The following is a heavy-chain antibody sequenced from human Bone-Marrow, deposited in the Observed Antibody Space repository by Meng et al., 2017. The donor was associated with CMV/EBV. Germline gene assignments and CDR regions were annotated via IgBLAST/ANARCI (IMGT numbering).Heavy chain of an antibody. CDR3: ARAPLYGSGSYLDY. CDR1: GYTFTGYY. D-gene: IGHD3-10*01. Sequence: ASVKVSCKASGYTFTGYYMHWVRQAPGQGLEWMGWINPNSGGTNYAQKFQGRVTMTRDTSISTAYMELSRLRSEDTAVYYCARAPLYGSGSYLDYWGQGTLVTVSS. CDR2: INPNSGGT. J-gene: IGHJ4*02. V-gene: IGHV1-2*02.